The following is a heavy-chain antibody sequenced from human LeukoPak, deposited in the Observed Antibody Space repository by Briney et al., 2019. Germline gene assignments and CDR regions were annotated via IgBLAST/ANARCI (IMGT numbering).Heavy chain of an antibody. D-gene: IGHD6-13*01. V-gene: IGHV3-53*01. CDR3: ARARTSSSWINYYCYYMDV. CDR2: IYSGGST. J-gene: IGHJ6*03. Sequence: GGSLRLSCAASGFTVSSNYMSWVRQAPGKGLEWVSVIYSGGSTYYSDSVKGRFIISRDDSKNTLYLQMNSLRAEDTAVYYCARARTSSSWINYYCYYMDVWGKGTTVTVSS. CDR1: GFTVSSNY.